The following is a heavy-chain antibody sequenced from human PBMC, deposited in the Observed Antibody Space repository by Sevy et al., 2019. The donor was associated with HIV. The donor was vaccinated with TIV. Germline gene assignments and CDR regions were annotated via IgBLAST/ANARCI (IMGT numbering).Heavy chain of an antibody. CDR1: GFTFSNYA. D-gene: IGHD5-12*01. J-gene: IGHJ4*02. V-gene: IGHV3-23*01. CDR3: TKDEAYTVATSYYFDY. CDR2: ISDSAYNT. Sequence: GGSLRLSCAASGFTFSNYAMSWVRQAPGKGLEWVSGISDSAYNTYYTDSVKGRFTISRDNSKNSLYLQMNSLRAEDTAVYYCTKDEAYTVATSYYFDYWGQGTQVTVSS.